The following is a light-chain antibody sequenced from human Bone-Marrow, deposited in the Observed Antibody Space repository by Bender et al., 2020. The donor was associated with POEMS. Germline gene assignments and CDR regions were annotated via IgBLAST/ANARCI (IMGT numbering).Light chain of an antibody. Sequence: QSALTQPASVSGSPGQSITISCTGSSGDIGNYVLVSWYQQHPGKAPKLMIFEVTKRPSGVPDRFSGSKSGNTASLTVSGLQAEDEADYYCSSYAGSASYVVFGGGTKLTVL. J-gene: IGLJ2*01. V-gene: IGLV2-14*02. CDR2: EVT. CDR1: SGDIGNYVL. CDR3: SSYAGSASYVV.